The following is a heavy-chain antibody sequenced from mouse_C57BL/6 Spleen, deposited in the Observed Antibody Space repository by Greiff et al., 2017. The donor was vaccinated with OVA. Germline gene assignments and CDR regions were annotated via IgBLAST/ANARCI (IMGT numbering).Heavy chain of an antibody. D-gene: IGHD1-1*01. J-gene: IGHJ1*03. CDR1: GYTFTDYY. CDR3: ARDYGSSNWYFDV. Sequence: EVQLQQSGPVLVKPGASVKMSCKASGYTFTDYYMNWVKQSHGKSLEWIGVINPYNGGTSYNQKFKGKATLTVDKSSSTSYMELNILTSEDSAVYYCARDYGSSNWYFDVWGTGTTVTVSS. V-gene: IGHV1-19*01. CDR2: INPYNGGT.